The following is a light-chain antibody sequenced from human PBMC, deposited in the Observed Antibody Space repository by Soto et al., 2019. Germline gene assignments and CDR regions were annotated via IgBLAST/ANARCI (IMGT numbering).Light chain of an antibody. J-gene: IGKJ4*01. Sequence: EIVLTQSPGTLSLSPGESATLSCRASQSLPSRSLAWFQKKPGQPPRLLIFGASSRATDIPDRFRGSGSGTDFTLTISRLEPEDFAVYYCHQHGSLPLTFGGWTKVEIK. CDR2: GAS. CDR1: QSLPSRS. CDR3: HQHGSLPLT. V-gene: IGKV3-20*01.